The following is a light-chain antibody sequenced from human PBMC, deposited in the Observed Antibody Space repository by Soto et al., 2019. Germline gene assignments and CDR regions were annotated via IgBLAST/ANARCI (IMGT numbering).Light chain of an antibody. CDR3: QQYGSTPLT. CDR1: QSVSSSY. V-gene: IGKV3-20*01. Sequence: EIVLTQSPGTLSLSPGERATLSCRASQSVSSSYLAWYQQKPGQAPRLLIYGASSRATGIPDRFSGSGSVTNFTLSISRLEPEDVAAHYCQQYGSTPLTFGGGTKVEIK. J-gene: IGKJ4*01. CDR2: GAS.